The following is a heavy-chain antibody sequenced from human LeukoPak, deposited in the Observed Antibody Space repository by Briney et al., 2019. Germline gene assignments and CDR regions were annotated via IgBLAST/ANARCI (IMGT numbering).Heavy chain of an antibody. CDR3: ARARYREINYAYAGGFYYMAV. J-gene: IGHJ6*03. CDR2: ISYSGST. CDR1: CVSLSPYY. D-gene: IGHD1-26*01. V-gene: IGHV4-59*01. Sequence: PSQTLSLTRTVSCVSLSPYYWSWIRQSPGKGLEGIGYISYSGSTNSHPSLKSRVTISVDMSKPQFYLELSSVTAADTAVYYCARARYREINYAYAGGFYYMAVWGKGTTVTVSS.